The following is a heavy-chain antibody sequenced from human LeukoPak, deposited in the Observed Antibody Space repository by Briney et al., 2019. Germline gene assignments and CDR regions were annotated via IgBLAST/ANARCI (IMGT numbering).Heavy chain of an antibody. CDR1: GGTFSSYA. CDR3: AAEGPHDFFDY. D-gene: IGHD3-3*01. V-gene: IGHV1-69*01. Sequence: ASVKVSCKASGGTFSSYAISWVRQAPGQGLEWMGGIIPISGTANYAQKFQGRVTITADESTSTAYMELSSLRSEDTAVYYCAAEGPHDFFDYWGQGTLVTVSS. J-gene: IGHJ4*02. CDR2: IIPISGTA.